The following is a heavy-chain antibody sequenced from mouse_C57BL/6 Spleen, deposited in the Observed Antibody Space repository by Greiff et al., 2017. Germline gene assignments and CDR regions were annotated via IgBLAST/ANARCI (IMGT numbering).Heavy chain of an antibody. Sequence: QVQLQQPGPELVKPWASVTMSCKASGYTFTSYWITWVQQRPGQGLEWLGDIYPGSGSTNYNEKIKSKATLTVDTSSSTAYMQRSSLTYEDSAVYNGARSESTFDYWGQGTTLTVSS. V-gene: IGHV1-55*01. D-gene: IGHD6-2*01. CDR1: GYTFTSYW. CDR3: ARSESTFDY. J-gene: IGHJ2*01. CDR2: IYPGSGST.